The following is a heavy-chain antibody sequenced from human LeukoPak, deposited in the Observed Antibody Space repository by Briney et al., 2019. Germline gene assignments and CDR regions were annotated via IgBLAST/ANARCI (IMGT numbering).Heavy chain of an antibody. D-gene: IGHD6-19*01. CDR3: TRAGRLGYSSAWVASPRIYHYKDA. V-gene: IGHV3-23*01. CDR2: IRGSGGST. J-gene: IGHJ6*03. Sequence: GRSLRLSCGGSGFPFSSYAMGWVRQAPGKGLEWVSGIRGSGGSTEYADSVKGRFTISRDNTKNTLFLQMNSLTVEDTAVYYCTRAGRLGYSSAWVASPRIYHYKDAWGKGTTVIVSS. CDR1: GFPFSSYA.